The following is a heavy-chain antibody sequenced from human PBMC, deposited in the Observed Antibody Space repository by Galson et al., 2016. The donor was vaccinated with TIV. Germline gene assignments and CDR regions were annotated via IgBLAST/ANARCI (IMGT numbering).Heavy chain of an antibody. CDR1: GFTFSNAR. J-gene: IGHJ6*02. CDR2: SRSNTDGGTT. CDR3: ATEYYLASGTDPLVGYKGMDV. V-gene: IGHV3-15*01. Sequence: SLRLSCAASGFTFSNARMNWVRQAPGKGLEWVGRSRSNTDGGTTEYAAPVKGRFIVSRDDSRNTLFLDMNSLKTDDPALYFCATEYYLASGTDPLVGYKGMDVWGQGTTVTVSS. D-gene: IGHD3-10*01.